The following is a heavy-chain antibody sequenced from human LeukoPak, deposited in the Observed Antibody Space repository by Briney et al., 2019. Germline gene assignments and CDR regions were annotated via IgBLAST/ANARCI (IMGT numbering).Heavy chain of an antibody. V-gene: IGHV3-7*01. D-gene: IGHD5-12*01. CDR2: IKRDGSEK. CDR1: GFTFSGYW. J-gene: IGHJ6*03. CDR3: ARLLSGYPEYYYYYFMDV. Sequence: GGSLRLSCAPSGFTFSGYWMTWVRQAPGKGLEWVAGIKRDGSEKYYVDSVKGRFTISRDNAKNSLYLQMNSLSAEDTAVYYRARLLSGYPEYYYYYFMDVWGKGTTVAVS.